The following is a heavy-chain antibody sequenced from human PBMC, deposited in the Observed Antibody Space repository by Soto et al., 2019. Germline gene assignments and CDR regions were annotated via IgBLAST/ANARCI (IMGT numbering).Heavy chain of an antibody. J-gene: IGHJ6*02. Sequence: QVQLQESGPGLVKPSETLSLICTVSGGYLSNYYWSWIRQTPGRRLEWIGYIYSGSTHYNPSLKSRVTFSLDTSKNEFSLKLSSVTAADTAVYYCARDRVSYSGDYPYYYGMDVWGQGTTVTVSS. CDR2: IYSGST. D-gene: IGHD4-17*01. CDR3: ARDRVSYSGDYPYYYGMDV. CDR1: GGYLSNYY. V-gene: IGHV4-59*12.